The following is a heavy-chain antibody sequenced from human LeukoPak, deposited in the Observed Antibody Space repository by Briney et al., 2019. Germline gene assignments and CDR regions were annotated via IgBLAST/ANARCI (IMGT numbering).Heavy chain of an antibody. D-gene: IGHD4-17*01. Sequence: GGSLRLSCAASGFTFSDYGMHWVRQAPGKGLEWVAVIWYDGSVRYYADSVKGRFTISKDNSEDAMYLHMNRLRAEDTAVYYCARDQREGDYGLLFDYWGQGTLVTVSS. CDR2: IWYDGSVR. V-gene: IGHV3-33*01. CDR1: GFTFSDYG. CDR3: ARDQREGDYGLLFDY. J-gene: IGHJ4*02.